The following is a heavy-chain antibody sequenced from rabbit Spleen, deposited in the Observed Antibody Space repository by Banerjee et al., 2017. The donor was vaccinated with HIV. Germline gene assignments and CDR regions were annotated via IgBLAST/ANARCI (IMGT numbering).Heavy chain of an antibody. CDR1: GFSFSNKAV. V-gene: IGHV1S45*01. J-gene: IGHJ4*01. CDR2: IYAGSSGGT. D-gene: IGHD8-1*01. Sequence: QEQLVESGGGLVKPEGSLKLSCTASGFSFSNKAVICWVRQAPGKGLEWIACIYAGSSGGTYYASWAKGRFTISKTSSTTVTLQMTSLTVADTATYFCARDAGSGPYIDGYFSLWGPGTLVTVS. CDR3: ARDAGSGPYIDGYFSL.